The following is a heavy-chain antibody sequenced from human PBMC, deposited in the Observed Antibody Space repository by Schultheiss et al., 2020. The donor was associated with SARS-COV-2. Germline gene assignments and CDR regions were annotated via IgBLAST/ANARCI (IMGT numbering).Heavy chain of an antibody. D-gene: IGHD3-3*01. V-gene: IGHV3-11*06. Sequence: GESLKISCAASGFTFSDSYMHWIRQAPGKGLEWVSYISSSRSCTTYADSVKGRFTISRDNAKSSLYLQMNSLRSEDTAVYYCARFFGPDYYYYYGMDVWGQGTTVTVSS. CDR1: GFTFSDSY. CDR3: ARFFGPDYYYYYGMDV. CDR2: ISSSRSCT. J-gene: IGHJ6*02.